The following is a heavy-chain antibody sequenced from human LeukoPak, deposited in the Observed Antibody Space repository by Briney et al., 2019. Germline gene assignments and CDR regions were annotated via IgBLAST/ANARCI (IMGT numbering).Heavy chain of an antibody. Sequence: ASVKVSCKASGYTFTGYYIHWVRQAPGQGLEWMGWINPNSGGTNYAQKFQGWVTMTRDTSISTAYMELSRLRSDDTAVYYCARTMYSSSWYVLDYWGQGTLVTVSS. J-gene: IGHJ4*02. CDR3: ARTMYSSSWYVLDY. CDR2: INPNSGGT. D-gene: IGHD6-13*01. CDR1: GYTFTGYY. V-gene: IGHV1-2*04.